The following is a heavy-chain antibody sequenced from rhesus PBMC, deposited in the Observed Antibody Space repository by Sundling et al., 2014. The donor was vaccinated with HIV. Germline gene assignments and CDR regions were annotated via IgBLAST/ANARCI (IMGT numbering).Heavy chain of an antibody. J-gene: IGHJ4*01. Sequence: QVQLQESGPGLVKPSETLSLTCAVSGGSISGGYYWTWIRQPPGKGLEWIGRIYSDSESTNYNPSLKSRVTISKDTSKNQFSLNLASVTAADSAIYYCVRSGSFFDFWGQGLPVTVSS. CDR1: GGSISGGYY. V-gene: IGHV4S13*01. CDR2: IYSDSEST. D-gene: IGHD2-21*01. CDR3: VRSGSFFDF.